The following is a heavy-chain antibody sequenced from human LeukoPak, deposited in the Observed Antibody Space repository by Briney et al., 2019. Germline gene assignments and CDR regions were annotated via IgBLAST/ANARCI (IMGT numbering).Heavy chain of an antibody. V-gene: IGHV4-59*01. CDR3: ARLLDYDDSGDPVTFDI. CDR2: IHDTGRI. D-gene: IGHD3-22*01. CDR1: GGSISNNY. J-gene: IGHJ3*02. Sequence: PSETPSLTCTVSGGSISNNYWSWIRQPPGKGLEWIAFIHDTGRIRYNPSLQSRVTISRDTSKSHFSLKLSSLRAADTAVYYCARLLDYDDSGDPVTFDIWGQGTMVTVS.